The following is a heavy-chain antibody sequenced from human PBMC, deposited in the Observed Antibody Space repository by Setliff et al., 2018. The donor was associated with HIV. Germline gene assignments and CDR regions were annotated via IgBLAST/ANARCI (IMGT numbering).Heavy chain of an antibody. Sequence: SETLSLTCTVSGGSISSHYWSWIRQPPGKGLEWIGSIYYSGSTNYNPSLKSRVTISVDTSKNQFSLKLSSVTAADTAVYYCARPVSKNFYGLDVWGLGTTVTVSS. J-gene: IGHJ6*02. CDR2: IYYSGST. V-gene: IGHV4-59*11. CDR3: ARPVSKNFYGLDV. CDR1: GGSISSHY.